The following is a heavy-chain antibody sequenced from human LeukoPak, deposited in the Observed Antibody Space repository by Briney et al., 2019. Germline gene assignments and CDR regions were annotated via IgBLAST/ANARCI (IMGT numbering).Heavy chain of an antibody. V-gene: IGHV3-7*05. D-gene: IGHD3-9*01. CDR2: IKKDGSEK. CDR1: GFTFSNSW. J-gene: IGHJ4*02. Sequence: PGRSLRLSCAASGFTFSNSWMSWVRQAPGKGLEWVANIKKDGSEKYYVDSVRGRFIISRDNAKNSLYLQMNSLRAEDTAVYYCARDPGFGALDYWGQGTLVTVSS. CDR3: ARDPGFGALDY.